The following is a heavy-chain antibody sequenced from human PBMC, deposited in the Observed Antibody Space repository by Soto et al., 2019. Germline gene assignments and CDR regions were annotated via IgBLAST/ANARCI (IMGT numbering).Heavy chain of an antibody. J-gene: IGHJ3*02. CDR3: ARGGDTRDAFDI. Sequence: QVQLQESGPGLVKPSETLSLTCTVSGGSMSSDYWSWIRQPPGTGLEWIGYIYYSGSTNYKSSLKRRVTISIDTSKIQFSLRLTSMTPADTAVYFCARGGDTRDAFDIWGQGTVVTVSS. CDR1: GGSMSSDY. D-gene: IGHD2-21*02. CDR2: IYYSGST. V-gene: IGHV4-59*01.